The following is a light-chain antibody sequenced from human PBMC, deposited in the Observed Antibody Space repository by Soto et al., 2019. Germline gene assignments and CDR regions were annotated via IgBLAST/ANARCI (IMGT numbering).Light chain of an antibody. CDR3: QQFNTYPLT. CDR2: AAS. Sequence: DIQLTQSPSFLSASVGDRVTITCRASQGINDYLAWYQQKPGKAPKLLIYAASTLQSEVPSRFSGSASGTEFSLPISSLQPEDFATYYSQQFNTYPLTFGGGTKVEVK. J-gene: IGKJ4*01. CDR1: QGINDY. V-gene: IGKV1-9*01.